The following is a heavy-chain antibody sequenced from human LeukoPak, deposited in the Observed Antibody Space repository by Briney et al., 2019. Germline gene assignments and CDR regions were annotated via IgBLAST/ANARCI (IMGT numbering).Heavy chain of an antibody. CDR1: GGSISSSSYY. J-gene: IGHJ4*02. CDR2: IYYSGST. V-gene: IGHV4-39*01. Sequence: PSETLSLTCTVSGGSISSSSYYWGWIRQPPGKGLEWIGSIYYSGSTYYNPSLKSRVTISVDTSKNQFSLKLSSVTAADTAVYYCAGRGGQWLLRDFDYWGQGTLVTVSS. D-gene: IGHD6-19*01. CDR3: AGRGGQWLLRDFDY.